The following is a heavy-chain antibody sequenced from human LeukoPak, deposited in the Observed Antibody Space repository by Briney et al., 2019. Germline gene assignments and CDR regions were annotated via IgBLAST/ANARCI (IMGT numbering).Heavy chain of an antibody. CDR3: ARDRRLELLHAFDI. Sequence: ASETLSLTCTVSGGSVSSTTYYWSWIRQPPGKGLEWIASINYSGSTNYNPSLKSRVTISVDTSKDQFSLKLSSVTAADTAVYYCARDRRLELLHAFDIWGQGTMVTVSS. V-gene: IGHV4-39*07. CDR2: INYSGST. J-gene: IGHJ3*02. CDR1: GGSVSSTTYY. D-gene: IGHD1-7*01.